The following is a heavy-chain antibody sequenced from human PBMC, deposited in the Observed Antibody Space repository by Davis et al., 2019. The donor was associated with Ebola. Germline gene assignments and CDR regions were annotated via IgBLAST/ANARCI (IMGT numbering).Heavy chain of an antibody. V-gene: IGHV5-51*01. CDR1: GYSFTSYW. Sequence: GGSLRLSCKGSGYSFTSYWNGWVRQLHGKGLEWMGIIYPGDSDTRYSPSFQGQVTISADKSISTAYLQWSSLKGSDTAMYYCARHGPYYDSSYYFDYWGQGTLVTVSS. CDR2: IYPGDSDT. D-gene: IGHD3-22*01. CDR3: ARHGPYYDSSYYFDY. J-gene: IGHJ4*02.